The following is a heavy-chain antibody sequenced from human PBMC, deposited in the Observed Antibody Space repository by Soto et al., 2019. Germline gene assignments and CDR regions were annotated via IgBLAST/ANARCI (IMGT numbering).Heavy chain of an antibody. D-gene: IGHD5-12*01. CDR2: ISSSSSYI. J-gene: IGHJ4*02. CDR1: GFTFSSHS. CDR3: AREVSKYSGYDFDY. Sequence: GGSLRLSCAASGFTFSSHSMNWVRQAPGKGLEWVSSISSSSSYIYYADSVKGRFTISRDNAKNSLYLQMNSLRAEDTAVYYCAREVSKYSGYDFDYWGQGTLVTVSS. V-gene: IGHV3-21*01.